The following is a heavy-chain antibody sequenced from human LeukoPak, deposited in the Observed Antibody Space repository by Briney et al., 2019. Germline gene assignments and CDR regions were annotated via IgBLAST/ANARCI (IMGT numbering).Heavy chain of an antibody. CDR3: AKDLEDVVLEVPALRGVDQ. CDR2: IRYDGTKE. D-gene: IGHD2-15*01. CDR1: GFIFSAYG. Sequence: PGKSLRLSCAASGFIFSAYGMHWVRQAPGKGLEWVAFIRYDGTKEFYADSVKGRFTVSRDNSRNTVSLQMKGLGAEDTALYYCAKDLEDVVLEVPALRGVDQWGRGTLVIVSS. J-gene: IGHJ4*02. V-gene: IGHV3-30*02.